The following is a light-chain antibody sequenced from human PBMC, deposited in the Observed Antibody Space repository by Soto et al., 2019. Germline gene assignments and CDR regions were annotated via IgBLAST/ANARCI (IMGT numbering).Light chain of an antibody. J-gene: IGLJ2*01. CDR3: TSWTTSTTMI. CDR1: SSDIGAYNY. CDR2: DVN. Sequence: QSALTQPASVSGSPGQSITISCTGTSSDIGAYNYVSWYQQHPGKAPKLMIYDVNIRPSGVSNRFSGSKSGNTVSLTISGLQAEDEADYYCTSWTTSTTMIFGGGTKLTVL. V-gene: IGLV2-14*03.